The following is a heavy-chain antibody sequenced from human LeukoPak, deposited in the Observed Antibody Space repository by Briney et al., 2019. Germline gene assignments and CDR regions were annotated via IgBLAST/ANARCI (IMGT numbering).Heavy chain of an antibody. V-gene: IGHV4-38-2*01. CDR1: GFTFSKVW. CDR2: ISHSGTT. Sequence: PGGSLRLSCAASGFTFSKVWMTWVRQAPGKGLEWIGSISHSGTTYYNPSFKSRITISLDTSKNQFSLKLSSVTAADTAVYYCARHPAQVAWFDPWGQGTLVTVSS. D-gene: IGHD2-15*01. CDR3: ARHPAQVAWFDP. J-gene: IGHJ5*02.